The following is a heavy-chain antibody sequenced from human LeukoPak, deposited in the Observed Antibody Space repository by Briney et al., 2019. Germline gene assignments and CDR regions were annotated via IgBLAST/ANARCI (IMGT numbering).Heavy chain of an antibody. CDR3: AREYEAYCGGDGYSGFDY. CDR1: GGTFSSYA. V-gene: IGHV1-69*04. J-gene: IGHJ4*02. D-gene: IGHD2-21*02. CDR2: IIPILGIA. Sequence: EASVKVSCKASGGTFSSYAISWVRQAPGQGLEWMGRIIPILGIANYAQKFQGRVTITADKSTSTAYMELSSLRSEDTAVYYCAREYEAYCGGDGYSGFDYWGQGTLVTVSS.